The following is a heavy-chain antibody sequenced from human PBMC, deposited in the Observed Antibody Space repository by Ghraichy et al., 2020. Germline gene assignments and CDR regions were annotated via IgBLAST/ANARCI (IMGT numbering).Heavy chain of an antibody. CDR3: ATVPYCSGGSCYSGFDY. V-gene: IGHV1-24*01. Sequence: ASVKVSCKVSGYTLTELSMHWVRQAPGKGLEWMGGFDPEDGETIYAQTFQGRVTMTEDTSTDTAYMALSSLRSEDTAVYYCATVPYCSGGSCYSGFDYWGQGTLVTVSS. CDR2: FDPEDGET. D-gene: IGHD2-15*01. J-gene: IGHJ4*02. CDR1: GYTLTELS.